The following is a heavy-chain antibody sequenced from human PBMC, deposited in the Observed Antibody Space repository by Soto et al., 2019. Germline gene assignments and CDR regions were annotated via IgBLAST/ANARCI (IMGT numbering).Heavy chain of an antibody. Sequence: QVQLVESGGGVVQPGRFLRLSCAASGFTFSSYAMHWVRQAPGKGLEWVAVISYDGSNKYYADSVKGRFTLSRDNSENTLYLQMRSLRAEDTAVYYCARYENSVIAAAGTSKGYFDYWGQGTLVTVSS. CDR1: GFTFSSYA. CDR2: ISYDGSNK. V-gene: IGHV3-30-3*01. D-gene: IGHD6-13*01. CDR3: ARYENSVIAAAGTSKGYFDY. J-gene: IGHJ4*02.